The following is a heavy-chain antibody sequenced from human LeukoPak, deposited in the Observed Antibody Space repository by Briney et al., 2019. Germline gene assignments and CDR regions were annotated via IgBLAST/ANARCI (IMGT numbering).Heavy chain of an antibody. D-gene: IGHD3-10*01. J-gene: IGHJ5*02. Sequence: SETLSLTCTVSDGAIAGYSWSWIRQPPGKGLEWIGYIYYSGDTNYNPSLQSRVTVSVDTSKNQFSLKLASVTAADTAVYYCVRGPYGSGISNWFDPWGQGTLVIVSS. CDR3: VRGPYGSGISNWFDP. CDR2: IYYSGDT. V-gene: IGHV4-59*01. CDR1: DGAIAGYS.